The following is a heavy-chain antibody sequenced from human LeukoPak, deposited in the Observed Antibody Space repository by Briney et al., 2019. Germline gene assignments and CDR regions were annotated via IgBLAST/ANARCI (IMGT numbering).Heavy chain of an antibody. J-gene: IGHJ4*02. D-gene: IGHD6-25*01. V-gene: IGHV4-59*08. CDR2: LFHSGAR. CDR3: TRRRGGKQRVVYFYY. Sequence: PSETLSLTCTVSGGSISNYYWSWIRQHPGKGLEWSGYLFHSGARGYNISLKSRVTISAATTTTKSFLSLNSTTPAHTTAYYCTRRRGGKQRVVYFYYWGQGTLATVSA. CDR1: GGSISNYY.